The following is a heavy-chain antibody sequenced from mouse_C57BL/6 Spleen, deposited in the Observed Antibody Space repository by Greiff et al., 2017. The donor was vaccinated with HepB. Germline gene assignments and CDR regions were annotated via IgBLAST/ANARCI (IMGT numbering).Heavy chain of an antibody. Sequence: QVQLKQPGAELVKPGASVKLSCKASGYTFTSYWMHWVKQRPGQGLEWIGMIHPNSGSTNYNEKFKSKATLTVDKSSSTAYMHLSSLTSDDSAVYYCARSYGNYDLYYAMDYWGQGTSVTVSS. D-gene: IGHD2-1*01. CDR1: GYTFTSYW. J-gene: IGHJ4*01. CDR2: IHPNSGST. CDR3: ARSYGNYDLYYAMDY. V-gene: IGHV1-64*01.